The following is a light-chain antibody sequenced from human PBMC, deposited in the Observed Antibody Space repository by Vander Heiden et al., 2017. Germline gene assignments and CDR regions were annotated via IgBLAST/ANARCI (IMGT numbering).Light chain of an antibody. CDR3: QQSDSTPLT. CDR2: AAS. Sequence: DIQMTQSPSSLSASVGDRVTITCRASQTISTYLNWYQQKPGKAPKLLIYAASSLQSGVPSRFSGSGSGTDFTLTISRRQPEDFATYYCQQSDSTPLTFGGGTKGEIK. J-gene: IGKJ4*01. V-gene: IGKV1-39*01. CDR1: QTISTY.